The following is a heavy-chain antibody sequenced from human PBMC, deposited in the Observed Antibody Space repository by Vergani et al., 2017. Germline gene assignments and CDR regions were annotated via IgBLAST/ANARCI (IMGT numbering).Heavy chain of an antibody. J-gene: IGHJ4*02. D-gene: IGHD2-2*02. CDR1: GDSISSNNC. Sequence: QVQLQESGPGLVKPPGTLSLTCAVSGDSISSNNCWTWVRQPPGKGLEWIGEICHTEDTKYSPSLKSRVTVSVVASRKLFSLRPNSVTAADTAVYYCATIGYRRWGYYFDYWGQGILVTVSS. CDR3: ATIGYRRWGYYFDY. V-gene: IGHV4-4*03. CDR2: ICHTEDT.